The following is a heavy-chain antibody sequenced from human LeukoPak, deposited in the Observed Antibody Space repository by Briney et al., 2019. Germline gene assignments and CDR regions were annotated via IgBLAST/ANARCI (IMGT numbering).Heavy chain of an antibody. CDR2: IRSKANSYAT. V-gene: IGHV3-73*01. J-gene: IGHJ5*02. CDR3: AKGYYGSGSYGWFDP. Sequence: PGGSLRLSCAASGFTFSGSAMHWVRQASGKGLEWVGRIRSKANSYATAYAASVKGRFTISRDDSKNTAYLQMNSLKTEDTAVYYCAKGYYGSGSYGWFDPWGQGTLVTVSS. CDR1: GFTFSGSA. D-gene: IGHD3-10*01.